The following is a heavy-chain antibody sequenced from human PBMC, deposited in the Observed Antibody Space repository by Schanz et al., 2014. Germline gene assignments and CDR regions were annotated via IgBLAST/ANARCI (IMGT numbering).Heavy chain of an antibody. CDR1: GFTLSSYW. Sequence: QVQLLQFGGGVVQPGRSLRLSCAASGFTLSSYWMHWVRQVPGKGLEWVSCTNGDGTNAKYADSVKGRFTISRDNSKNTLYLQMNSLRADDTAVYFCARAHGNNWYGKGLDYWGQGTQVTVSS. J-gene: IGHJ4*02. CDR3: ARAHGNNWYGKGLDY. D-gene: IGHD1-1*01. CDR2: TNGDGTNA. V-gene: IGHV3-30*19.